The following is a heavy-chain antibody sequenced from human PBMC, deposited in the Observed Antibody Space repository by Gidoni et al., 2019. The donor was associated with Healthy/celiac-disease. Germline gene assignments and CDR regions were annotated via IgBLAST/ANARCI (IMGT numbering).Heavy chain of an antibody. CDR1: GSTARAYT. CDR3: AREEGDVAGTVGVF. J-gene: IGHJ4*02. V-gene: IGHV1-69*04. Sequence: QVQLVQSGSEVKNPGSSVRVSCKASGSTARAYTFSWVRQGPGQGLEWMARIFPALNLTNSAQKFQGRLTIIADKSTNTAYMDLSGLTSGDTAIYYCAREEGDVAGTVGVFWGQGTLVTVSS. D-gene: IGHD3-3*01. CDR2: IFPALNLT.